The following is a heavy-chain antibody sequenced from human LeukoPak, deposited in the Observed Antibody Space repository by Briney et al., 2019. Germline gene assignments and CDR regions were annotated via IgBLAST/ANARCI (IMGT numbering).Heavy chain of an antibody. J-gene: IGHJ6*03. Sequence: GGALRLSCITSGFTFSDYYLSWIRQAPGEGLEGISYISSSGTTIYYADSVKGRFTISRDNAKNSLYLQMNSLRAEDTAVYYCARVASYYYYMDVWGKGTTVTVSS. CDR3: ARVASYYYYMDV. CDR2: ISSSGTTI. V-gene: IGHV3-11*04. CDR1: GFTFSDYY.